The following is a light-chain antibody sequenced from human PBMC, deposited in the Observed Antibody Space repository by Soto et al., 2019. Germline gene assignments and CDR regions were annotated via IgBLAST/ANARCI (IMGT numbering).Light chain of an antibody. Sequence: EIVMTQSPATLSVSPGERASLSCRASQSVGSNLAWYQQTAGQAPRLLIYGASTRATGIPARFSGSGSVTELALTFSSLQSEDFAVYSRQQYTNWPYTFGQGTKLEIK. CDR1: QSVGSN. J-gene: IGKJ2*01. CDR3: QQYTNWPYT. CDR2: GAS. V-gene: IGKV3-15*01.